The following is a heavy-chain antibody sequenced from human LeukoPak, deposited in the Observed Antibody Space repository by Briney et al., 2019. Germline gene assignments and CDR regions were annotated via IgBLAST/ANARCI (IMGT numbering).Heavy chain of an antibody. V-gene: IGHV1-2*06. D-gene: IGHD5-24*01. CDR3: ARKAMATDAFDI. J-gene: IGHJ3*02. CDR1: GYTFTGYY. Sequence: ASVKVFCKASGYTFTGYYMHWVRQAPGQGLEWMGRINPNSGGTNYAQKFQGRVTMTRDTSISTAYMELSRLRSDDTAVYYCARKAMATDAFDIWGQGTMVTVSS. CDR2: INPNSGGT.